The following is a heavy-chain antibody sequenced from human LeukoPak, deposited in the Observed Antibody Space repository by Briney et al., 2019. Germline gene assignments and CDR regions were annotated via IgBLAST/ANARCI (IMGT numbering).Heavy chain of an antibody. CDR3: AREGYYDILTGPPGEYYYGMDV. Sequence: SENLSLNCTVSGGSISSYYWRWIPPPPGKGLEWIGYIYYSGSTNYNPSLKSRVTISVDTSKNQFSLKLSSVTAADTAVYYCAREGYYDILTGPPGEYYYGMDVWGQGTTVTVSS. J-gene: IGHJ6*02. CDR1: GGSISSYY. CDR2: IYYSGST. D-gene: IGHD3-9*01. V-gene: IGHV4-59*01.